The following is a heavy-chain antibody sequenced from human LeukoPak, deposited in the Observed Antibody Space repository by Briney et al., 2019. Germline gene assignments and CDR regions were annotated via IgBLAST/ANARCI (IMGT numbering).Heavy chain of an antibody. D-gene: IGHD5-12*01. Sequence: SETLSLTCTVSGGSISSSSYYWGWIRQPPGKGLEWIGSIYYSGSTYYNPSLKSRVTISVDTSKNQFSLKLSSVTAADTAVYYCAGYGVPYSEFDYWGQGTLVTVSS. CDR1: GGSISSSSYY. CDR2: IYYSGST. V-gene: IGHV4-39*07. J-gene: IGHJ4*02. CDR3: AGYGVPYSEFDY.